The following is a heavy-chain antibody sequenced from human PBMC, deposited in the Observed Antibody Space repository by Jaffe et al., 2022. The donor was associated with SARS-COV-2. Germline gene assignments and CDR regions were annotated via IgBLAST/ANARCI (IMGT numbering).Heavy chain of an antibody. J-gene: IGHJ4*02. Sequence: EVQLVESGGGLVKPGGSLRLSCAASGFTFSSYSMNWVRQAPGKGLEWVSSISSSSSYIYYADSVKGRFTISRDNAKNSLYLQMNSLRAEDTAVYYCASTRYYYDSSGYFWGQGTLVTVSS. CDR2: ISSSSSYI. V-gene: IGHV3-21*01. CDR1: GFTFSSYS. D-gene: IGHD3-22*01. CDR3: ASTRYYYDSSGYF.